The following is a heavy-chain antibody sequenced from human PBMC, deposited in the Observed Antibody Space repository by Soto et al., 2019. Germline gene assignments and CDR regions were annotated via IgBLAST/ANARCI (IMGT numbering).Heavy chain of an antibody. Sequence: QVQLVQSGAEVKKPGASVKVSCKASGYTFTSYYMHWGRQAPRQGLEWMGMVNPNGGSTTYEPKSPCTVTMTNAPPTRTPYRDLRRLRSEETDVSYWARDSKLLTYYYVSGGYQKYVVDVWGQGTTVTVSS. CDR2: VNPNGGST. D-gene: IGHD3-10*01. V-gene: IGHV1-46*01. J-gene: IGHJ6*02. CDR3: ARDSKLLTYYYVSGGYQKYVVDV. CDR1: GYTFTSYY.